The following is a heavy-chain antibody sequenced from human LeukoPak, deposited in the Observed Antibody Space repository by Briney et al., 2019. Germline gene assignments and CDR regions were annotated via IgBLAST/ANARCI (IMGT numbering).Heavy chain of an antibody. V-gene: IGHV3-7*04. CDR3: ARAIAAATDPFYYYYYMDV. Sequence: GGSLRLSCAASGFTFSSYWMSWVRQAPGKGLEWVANIKQDGSEKYYVDSVKGRFTISRDNAKNSLYLQMNSLRAEDTAVYYCARAIAAATDPFYYYYYMDVWGKGTTVTVSS. CDR2: IKQDGSEK. CDR1: GFTFSSYW. D-gene: IGHD6-13*01. J-gene: IGHJ6*03.